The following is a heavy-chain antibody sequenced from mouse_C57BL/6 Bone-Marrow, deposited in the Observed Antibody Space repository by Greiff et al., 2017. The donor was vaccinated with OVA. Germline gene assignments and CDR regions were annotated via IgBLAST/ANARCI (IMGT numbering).Heavy chain of an antibody. D-gene: IGHD2-5*01. J-gene: IGHJ2*01. CDR2: ISDGGSYT. V-gene: IGHV5-4*03. CDR3: ARVHSNYFDY. Sequence: EVMLVESGGGLVKPGGSLKLSCAASGFTFSSYAMSWVRQTPEKRLEWVATISDGGSYTYYPDNVKGRFTISRDNAKNNLYLQMSHLKSEDTAMYYCARVHSNYFDYWGQGTTLTVSS. CDR1: GFTFSSYA.